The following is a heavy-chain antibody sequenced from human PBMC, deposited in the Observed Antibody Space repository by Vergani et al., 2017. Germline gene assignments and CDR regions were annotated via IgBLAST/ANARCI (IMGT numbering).Heavy chain of an antibody. CDR3: ARDQRGYGYSSSFVYYGMDV. D-gene: IGHD6-6*01. CDR2: IYHSGST. Sequence: QVQLQESGPGLVKPSGTLSLTCAVSGGSISSSNWWSWVRQPPGKGLEWIGEIYHSGSTNYNPSLKSRVTISVDKSKNQFSLKLSSVTAADTAVYYCARDQRGYGYSSSFVYYGMDVWGQGTTVTVSS. J-gene: IGHJ6*02. V-gene: IGHV4-4*02. CDR1: GGSISSSNW.